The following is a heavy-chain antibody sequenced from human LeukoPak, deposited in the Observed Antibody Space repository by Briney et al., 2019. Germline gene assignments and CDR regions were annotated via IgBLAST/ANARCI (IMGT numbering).Heavy chain of an antibody. V-gene: IGHV4-61*01. D-gene: IGHD3/OR15-3a*01. CDR1: GYSISSGYY. CDR2: IYYSGST. Sequence: SETLSLTCTVSGYSISSGYYWSWIRQPPGKGLEWIGYIYYSGSTNYNPSLKSRVTISVDTSKNQFSLKLSSVTAADTAVYYCARTWTPGGDAFDIWGQGTMVIVSS. CDR3: ARTWTPGGDAFDI. J-gene: IGHJ3*02.